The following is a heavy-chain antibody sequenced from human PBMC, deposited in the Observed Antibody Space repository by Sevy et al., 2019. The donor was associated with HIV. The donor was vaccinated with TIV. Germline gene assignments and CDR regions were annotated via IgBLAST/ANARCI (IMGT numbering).Heavy chain of an antibody. D-gene: IGHD3-10*01. CDR2: IYYSGST. CDR3: ARDLTYYYGSGSYYYDAFDI. CDR1: GGSISSYY. Sequence: SETLSLTCTVSGGSISSYYWSWIRQPPGKGLEWIGYIYYSGSTNYNPSLKSRVTISVDTSKNQFSLMLSSVTAADTAVYYCARDLTYYYGSGSYYYDAFDIWGQGTMVTVSS. J-gene: IGHJ3*02. V-gene: IGHV4-59*01.